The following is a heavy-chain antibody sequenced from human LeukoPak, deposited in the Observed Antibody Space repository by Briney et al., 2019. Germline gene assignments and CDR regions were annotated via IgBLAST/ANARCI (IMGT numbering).Heavy chain of an antibody. D-gene: IGHD3-16*02. Sequence: GGSLRLSCAASGFSISSYEMNWVRQAPGKGLEWVAFIGQDGRETNYAGSVKGRFTISRDNAKNSLYLQMNNLRVEDTAVYYCATRGDLSWFGALRHWSQGTVVTVSS. CDR3: ATRGDLSWFGALRH. J-gene: IGHJ4*02. V-gene: IGHV3-7*01. CDR1: GFSISSYE. CDR2: IGQDGRET.